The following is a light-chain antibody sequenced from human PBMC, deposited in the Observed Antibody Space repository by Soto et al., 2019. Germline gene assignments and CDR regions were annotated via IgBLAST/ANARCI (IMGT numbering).Light chain of an antibody. J-gene: IGKJ1*01. CDR1: QGSGTE. CDR3: LQDSTYPRT. CDR2: GTS. V-gene: IGKV1-6*01. Sequence: AIQMTQSPSSLSASVGDRVTITCRASQGSGTELGWYQQRPGKAPRLLIYGTSTLQHGVPSRFSGSGSDTDFTLIISSLQPEDFATYYCLQDSTYPRTFGQGTKVEIK.